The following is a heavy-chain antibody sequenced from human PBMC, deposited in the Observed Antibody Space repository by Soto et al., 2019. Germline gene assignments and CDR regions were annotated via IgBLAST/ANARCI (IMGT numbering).Heavy chain of an antibody. CDR1: GYSFTRYG. Sequence: ASVKVSCKXSGYSFTRYGIAWARQAPGQGLEWMGWINTYNGNTNYAQNLQGRVTLTTDTSTSTAYMELTSLRSNDTAIYYCAMVDVYVTPSPQDVWGQGTTVT. D-gene: IGHD3-16*01. CDR2: INTYNGNT. V-gene: IGHV1-18*01. J-gene: IGHJ6*02. CDR3: AMVDVYVTPSPQDV.